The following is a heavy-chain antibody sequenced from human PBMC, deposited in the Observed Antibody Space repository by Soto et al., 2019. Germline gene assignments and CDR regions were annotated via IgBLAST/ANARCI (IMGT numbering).Heavy chain of an antibody. D-gene: IGHD6-13*01. CDR2: IHHSGIT. Sequence: SETLSLTCAVYGGSFSGYYWSWIRQAPGKGLEWIGEIHHSGITNYDPSLKSRVTISVDTSKNQFSLKLSSVTAADTAVYYCARKGDSITWYRSWYFDLWGRGTRVTSPQ. V-gene: IGHV4-34*01. J-gene: IGHJ2*01. CDR3: ARKGDSITWYRSWYFDL. CDR1: GGSFSGYY.